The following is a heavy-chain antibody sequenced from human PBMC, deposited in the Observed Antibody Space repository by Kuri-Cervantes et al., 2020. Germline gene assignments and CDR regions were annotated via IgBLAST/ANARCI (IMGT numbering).Heavy chain of an antibody. CDR1: GFTFSSYA. CDR2: ISYDGSNK. D-gene: IGHD3-22*01. CDR3: ARDVYDSSGLFDY. J-gene: IGHJ4*02. Sequence: GESLKISCAASGFTFSSYAMHWVRQAPGKGLEWVAVISYDGSNKYYADPVKGRFTISRDNSKNTLYLQMNSLRAEDTAVYYCARDVYDSSGLFDYWGQGTLVTVSS. V-gene: IGHV3-30-3*01.